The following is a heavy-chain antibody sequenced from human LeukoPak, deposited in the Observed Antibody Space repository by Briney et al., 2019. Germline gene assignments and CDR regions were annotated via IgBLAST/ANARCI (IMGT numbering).Heavy chain of an antibody. V-gene: IGHV4-61*02. CDR2: IYTSGST. Sequence: PSETLSLTCTVSGGSISSGSYYWSWIRQPAGKGLEWIGRIYTSGSTNYNPSLKSRVTISVDTSKNQFSLKLSSVTAADTAVYYCASGGSGRDYWGQGTLVTVSS. CDR1: GGSISSGSYY. J-gene: IGHJ4*02. D-gene: IGHD3-10*01. CDR3: ASGGSGRDY.